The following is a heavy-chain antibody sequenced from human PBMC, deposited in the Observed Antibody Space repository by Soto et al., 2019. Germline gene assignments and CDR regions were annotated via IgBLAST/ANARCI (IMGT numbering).Heavy chain of an antibody. D-gene: IGHD5-18*01. CDR3: ARHPDTAMVTSRPFDY. CDR2: IYPGDSDT. CDR1: GYSFTSYW. J-gene: IGHJ4*02. V-gene: IGHV5-51*01. Sequence: PGESLKISCKGSGYSFTSYWIGWVRQMPGKGLEWMGIIYPGDSDTRYSPSFQGQVTISADKSISTAYLQWSSLKASDTAMYYCARHPDTAMVTSRPFDYCGQGTLVTVSS.